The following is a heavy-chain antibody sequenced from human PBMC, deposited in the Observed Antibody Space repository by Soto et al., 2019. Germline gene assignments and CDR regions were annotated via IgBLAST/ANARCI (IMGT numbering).Heavy chain of an antibody. Sequence: SETLSLTCAVYGGSFSGYCWSWIRQPPGKGLEWIGEINHSGSTNYNPSLKSRVTISVDTSKNQFSLKLSSVTAADTAVYYCARGRRITMIVVVIRSAFDIWGQGTMVTVSS. CDR2: INHSGST. CDR3: ARGRRITMIVVVIRSAFDI. J-gene: IGHJ3*02. V-gene: IGHV4-34*01. CDR1: GGSFSGYC. D-gene: IGHD3-22*01.